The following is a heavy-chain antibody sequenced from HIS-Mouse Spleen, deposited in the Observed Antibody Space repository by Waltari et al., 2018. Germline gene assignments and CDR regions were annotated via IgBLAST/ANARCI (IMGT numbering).Heavy chain of an antibody. CDR2: IYYSGST. D-gene: IGHD6-13*01. Sequence: QLQLQESGPGLVKPSETLSLTCTVSGCSISSSSYYWGWIRQPPGKGMVWIGSIYYSGSTYYNPSLKRRVTISVDTSKNPFSLKLSSVTAADTAVYYCAREIPYSSSWYDWYFDLWGRGTLVTVSS. CDR3: AREIPYSSSWYDWYFDL. J-gene: IGHJ2*01. CDR1: GCSISSSSYY. V-gene: IGHV4-39*07.